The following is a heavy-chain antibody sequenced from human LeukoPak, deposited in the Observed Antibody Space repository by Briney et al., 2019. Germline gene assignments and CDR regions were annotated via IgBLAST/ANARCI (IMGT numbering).Heavy chain of an antibody. D-gene: IGHD6-13*01. CDR1: GFTFSSYS. Sequence: GGSLRPSCAASGFTFSSYSMNWVRQAPGKGLEWVSSISSSSSYIYYADSVKGRFTISRDNAKNSLYLQMNSLRAEDTAVYYCARAPSSWYAFDIWGQGTMVTVSS. CDR3: ARAPSSWYAFDI. J-gene: IGHJ3*02. V-gene: IGHV3-21*01. CDR2: ISSSSSYI.